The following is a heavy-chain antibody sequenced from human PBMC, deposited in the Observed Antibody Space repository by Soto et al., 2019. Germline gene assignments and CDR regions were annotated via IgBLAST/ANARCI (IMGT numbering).Heavy chain of an antibody. Sequence: GGSLRLSCAASGFTVDDYAMHWVRQAPGKGLEWGSGISWNSETIDYADSVKGRLTNSRDNPKSSLFPQMNSLRTEDTALYYCAKDMKWGGMTTIHYFDSCGQGTLVIGSS. CDR3: AKDMKWGGMTTIHYFDS. D-gene: IGHD4-17*01. CDR2: ISWNSETI. J-gene: IGHJ4*02. V-gene: IGHV3-9*01. CDR1: GFTVDDYA.